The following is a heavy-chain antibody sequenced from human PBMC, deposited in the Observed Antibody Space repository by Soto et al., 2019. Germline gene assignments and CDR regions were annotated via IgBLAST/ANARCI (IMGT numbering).Heavy chain of an antibody. V-gene: IGHV3-30*18. CDR2: MSYDGSNK. D-gene: IGHD6-13*01. Sequence: SLRLSFAASGFTFSSYGMHWVRQAPGKGLEWVAVMSYDGSNKYYADSVKGRFTISRDNSKNTLYLQINSLRAEDTPVYYCANASSSSRCIDHWGQGPLVTVS. CDR1: GFTFSSYG. CDR3: ANASSSSRCIDH. J-gene: IGHJ5*02.